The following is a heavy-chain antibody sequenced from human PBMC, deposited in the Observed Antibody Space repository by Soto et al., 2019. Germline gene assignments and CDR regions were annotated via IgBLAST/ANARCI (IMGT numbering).Heavy chain of an antibody. V-gene: IGHV3-7*03. CDR1: GFTFSSYW. J-gene: IGHJ5*02. Sequence: PGGSLRLSCAASGFTFSSYWMSWVRQAPGKGLEWVANIKQDGSEKYYVDSVKGRFTISRDNAKNSLYLQMNNLRAEDTAVYYCARDSAAGTWWFDPWGQGTLVTVSS. CDR3: ARDSAAGTWWFDP. CDR2: IKQDGSEK. D-gene: IGHD6-19*01.